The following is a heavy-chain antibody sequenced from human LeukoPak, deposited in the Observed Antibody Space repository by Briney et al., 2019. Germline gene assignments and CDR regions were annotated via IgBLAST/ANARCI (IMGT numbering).Heavy chain of an antibody. J-gene: IGHJ4*02. V-gene: IGHV4-34*01. CDR2: INRRGST. CDR1: GESFSGYH. D-gene: IGHD2-8*01. Sequence: SETLSLTCAVYGESFSGYHWSWIRQPPGKGLEWIGEINRRGSTNYNPSLKSRVSISVDTSKNQFSLKLSSVTAADTAVYYCARDRYCATVSCSSDYWGQGTLVTVSS. CDR3: ARDRYCATVSCSSDY.